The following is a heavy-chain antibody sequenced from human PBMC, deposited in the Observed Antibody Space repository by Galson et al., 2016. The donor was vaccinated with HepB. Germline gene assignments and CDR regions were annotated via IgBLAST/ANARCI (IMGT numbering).Heavy chain of an antibody. D-gene: IGHD2-2*01. Sequence: SVKVSCKASGGTFNSFAINWVRQAPGLGLEWMGGIIPIFDTTNYAQKFQVRVTITADESTNTAYMELSNLRSDDTAVYFCVRVWGLCLSTSSRRNFPDGMDVWGQGTTVTVSS. J-gene: IGHJ6*02. CDR1: GGTFNSFA. CDR3: VRVWGLCLSTSSRRNFPDGMDV. V-gene: IGHV1-69*13. CDR2: IIPIFDTT.